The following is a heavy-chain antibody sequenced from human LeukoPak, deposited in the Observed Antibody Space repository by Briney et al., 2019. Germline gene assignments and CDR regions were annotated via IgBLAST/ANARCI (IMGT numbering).Heavy chain of an antibody. CDR3: ARAAQNGNRAPYFDF. D-gene: IGHD1-14*01. V-gene: IGHV4-30-4*01. CDR2: IYYSGTT. J-gene: IGHJ4*02. CDR1: GGSVSSGDYY. Sequence: SQTLSLTCTVSGGSVSSGDYYWSWIRQHPGKGLEWIGYIYYSGTTYYYPSLKSRLTISLDTSKNQFSLKLTSVTAADTAVYYCARAAQNGNRAPYFDFWGQETLVTVPS.